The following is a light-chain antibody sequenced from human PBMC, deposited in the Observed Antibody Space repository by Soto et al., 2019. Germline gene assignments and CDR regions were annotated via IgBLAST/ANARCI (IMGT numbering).Light chain of an antibody. CDR1: QSVLYSSNNKNY. V-gene: IGKV4-1*01. CDR2: WAS. J-gene: IGKJ2*01. Sequence: DIVMTQSPDSLAVSLGERATINCKSSQSVLYSSNNKNYLAWYNQKPGQPPKLLIYWASTREAGVPDRFSGSGSGTDFTLTISSLQAEDVAVYYCQQYYTTPYTFGQGTKLEIK. CDR3: QQYYTTPYT.